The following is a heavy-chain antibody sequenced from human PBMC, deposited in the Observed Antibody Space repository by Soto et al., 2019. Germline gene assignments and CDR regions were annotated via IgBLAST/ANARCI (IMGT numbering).Heavy chain of an antibody. V-gene: IGHV3-48*02. Sequence: LRLSCTASGFTFSSYSMNWVRQAPGKGLEWVSYISSSSSTIYYADSVKGRFTISRDNAKNSLYLQMNSLRDEDTAVYYCARDPSYYYDSSGYYSAYGMDVWGQGTTVTVSS. D-gene: IGHD3-22*01. J-gene: IGHJ6*02. CDR3: ARDPSYYYDSSGYYSAYGMDV. CDR2: ISSSSSTI. CDR1: GFTFSSYS.